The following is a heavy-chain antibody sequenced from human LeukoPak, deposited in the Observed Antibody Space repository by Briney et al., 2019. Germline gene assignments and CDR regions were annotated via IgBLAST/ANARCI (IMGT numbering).Heavy chain of an antibody. D-gene: IGHD3-10*01. CDR2: IYYSRST. CDR3: ARVLTRRENYYGSGSENWFDP. J-gene: IGHJ5*02. V-gene: IGHV4-59*01. CDR1: GGSISSYY. Sequence: SETLSLTCTVSGGSISSYYWSWIRQPPGKGLEWIGYIYYSRSTNYNPSLKSRVTISVDTSKNQFSLKLSSGTAADTAVYYCARVLTRRENYYGSGSENWFDPWGQETLVTVSS.